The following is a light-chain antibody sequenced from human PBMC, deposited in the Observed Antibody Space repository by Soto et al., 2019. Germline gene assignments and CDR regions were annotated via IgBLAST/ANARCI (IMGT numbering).Light chain of an antibody. Sequence: QSALTQPPSVSGAPGRRVTISCTGSSSNIGAGYDVHWYQQLPGTSPKLLIYTNNKRPSGVPDRFSGSKSGTSASLAITGLQADDEADYYCQSYDSSLRRVFGTGTKVT. CDR3: QSYDSSLRRV. J-gene: IGLJ1*01. CDR1: SSNIGAGYD. V-gene: IGLV1-40*01. CDR2: TNN.